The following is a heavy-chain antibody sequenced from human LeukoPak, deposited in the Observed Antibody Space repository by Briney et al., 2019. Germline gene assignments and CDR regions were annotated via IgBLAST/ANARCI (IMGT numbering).Heavy chain of an antibody. CDR1: GFTFSSYA. CDR2: ISGSGGST. J-gene: IGHJ4*02. D-gene: IGHD6-13*01. Sequence: GGSLRLSCAASGFTFSSYAMSWVRQAPGKGLEWVSAISGSGGSTYYADSVKGRFTISRDNSKNTLYLQMNSLRAEDTAVYYCAKGSLRGSSWLDYFDYWGQGTLVTVSS. CDR3: AKGSLRGSSWLDYFDY. V-gene: IGHV3-23*01.